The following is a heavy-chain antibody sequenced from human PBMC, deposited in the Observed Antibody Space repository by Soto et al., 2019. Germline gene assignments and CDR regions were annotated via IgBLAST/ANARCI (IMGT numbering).Heavy chain of an antibody. CDR2: ISGSGGST. V-gene: IGHV3-23*01. CDR1: GFTFSSYA. J-gene: IGHJ4*02. Sequence: PGGSLRLSCAASGFTFSSYAMSWVRQAPGKGLEWVSAISGSGGSTYYADSVKGRFTISRDNSKNTLYLQMNSLRAEDTVVYYCAKDDDFWSGYSDYWGQGTLVTVSS. CDR3: AKDDDFWSGYSDY. D-gene: IGHD3-3*01.